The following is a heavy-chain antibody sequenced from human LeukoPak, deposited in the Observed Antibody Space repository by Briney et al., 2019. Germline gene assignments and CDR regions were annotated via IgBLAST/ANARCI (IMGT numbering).Heavy chain of an antibody. Sequence: GESLKISCRVSGYAFASYWIGWVRQVPGKGLEWMGIIYPDDSDTKYSPSFQGQVAFSADKSVNTAYLQWSSLKASDSAMYYCARFEVNHEDSSSFYYFDHRGQGTLVTVSS. V-gene: IGHV5-51*01. D-gene: IGHD3-22*01. CDR2: IYPDDSDT. J-gene: IGHJ4*02. CDR1: GYAFASYW. CDR3: ARFEVNHEDSSSFYYFDH.